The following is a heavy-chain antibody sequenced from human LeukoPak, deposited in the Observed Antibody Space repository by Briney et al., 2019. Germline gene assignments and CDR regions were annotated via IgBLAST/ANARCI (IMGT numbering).Heavy chain of an antibody. CDR1: GFRFGNYG. V-gene: IGHV3-30*02. J-gene: IGHJ5*02. CDR3: AKPLRMWIHLWFEGFDQ. D-gene: IGHD5-18*01. Sequence: GGSLRLSCSVSGFRFGNYGMHWVRQAPGKGPEWLAFVSYDGKTTMYADSVKGRSIVSRDNGRNTLSLQMTSLRTEDTAIYYCAKPLRMWIHLWFEGFDQWGQGAPLIVSS. CDR2: VSYDGKTT.